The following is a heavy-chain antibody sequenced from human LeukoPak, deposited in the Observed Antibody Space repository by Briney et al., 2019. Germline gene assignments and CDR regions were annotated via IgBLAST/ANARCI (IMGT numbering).Heavy chain of an antibody. Sequence: GGSLRLSCSASGFTFSSFWMHWVRQAPGKGLEWVSHINTDGSSTNYADSVKGRFTISRDNAKNTLYLQMNSLRAEDTAVYYCARPYNYGDSRIDYWGRGTLVTVSS. CDR3: ARPYNYGDSRIDY. J-gene: IGHJ4*02. CDR1: GFTFSSFW. V-gene: IGHV3-74*01. CDR2: INTDGSST. D-gene: IGHD4-17*01.